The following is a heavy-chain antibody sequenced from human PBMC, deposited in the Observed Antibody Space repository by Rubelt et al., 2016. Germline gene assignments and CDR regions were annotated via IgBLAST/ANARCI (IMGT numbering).Heavy chain of an antibody. CDR2: INAGTGNT. CDR1: GYTFTSYA. CDR3: ARGYCSGGSCYYFDY. J-gene: IGHJ4*02. D-gene: IGHD2-15*01. V-gene: IGHV1-3*01. Sequence: QVQLVQSGAEVKKPGASVKVSCQASGYTFTSYAMHWVRQAPGQRLEWMGWINAGTGNTKYSQKFQGRVTITRDTSASTAYMELSSLRSEDTAVYYCARGYCSGGSCYYFDYWGQGTLVTVSS.